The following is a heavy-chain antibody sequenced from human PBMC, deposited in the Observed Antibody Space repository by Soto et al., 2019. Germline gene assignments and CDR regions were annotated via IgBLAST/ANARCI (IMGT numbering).Heavy chain of an antibody. V-gene: IGHV3-30*18. CDR3: AKDRSERSGLEY. D-gene: IGHD6-25*01. J-gene: IGHJ4*02. CDR1: GFTFRNYG. CDR2: ISYDGSNK. Sequence: QVQLVESGGGVVQPGRSLRLSCAASGFTFRNYGMHWVRQAPGKGLEWVAAISYDGSNKYYADSVKGRFTISRDNSKNTLYLQMNSLRVEDTAVYYCAKDRSERSGLEYWGQGTLVTVSS.